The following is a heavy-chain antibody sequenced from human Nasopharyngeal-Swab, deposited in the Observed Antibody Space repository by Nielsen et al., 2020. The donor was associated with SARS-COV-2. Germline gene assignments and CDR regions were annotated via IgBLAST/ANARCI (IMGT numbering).Heavy chain of an antibody. V-gene: IGHV1-69*04. CDR1: GGTFSSYA. CDR3: ARSITMVRWSPPDYYGMDV. Sequence: SVKVSCKASGGTFSSYAISWVRQAPGQGLEWMGRIIPILGIANYAQKFQGRVTITADKSTSTAYMELSSLRSEDTAVYYCARSITMVRWSPPDYYGMDVWGQGTTVTVSS. D-gene: IGHD3-10*01. CDR2: IIPILGIA. J-gene: IGHJ6*02.